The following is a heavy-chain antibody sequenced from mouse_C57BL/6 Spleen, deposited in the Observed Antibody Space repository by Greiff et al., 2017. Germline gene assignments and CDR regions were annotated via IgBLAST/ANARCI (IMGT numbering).Heavy chain of an antibody. CDR1: GYAFSSSW. CDR2: IYPGDGDT. D-gene: IGHD4-1*01. Sequence: VQLQQSGPELVKPGASVKISCKASGYAFSSSWMNWVKQRPGKGLEWIGRIYPGDGDTNYNGKFKGKATLTADKSSSTAYMQLSSLTSEDSAVYFCARGGLGLRGNYFDYGGQGTTLTVSS. V-gene: IGHV1-82*01. J-gene: IGHJ2*01. CDR3: ARGGLGLRGNYFDY.